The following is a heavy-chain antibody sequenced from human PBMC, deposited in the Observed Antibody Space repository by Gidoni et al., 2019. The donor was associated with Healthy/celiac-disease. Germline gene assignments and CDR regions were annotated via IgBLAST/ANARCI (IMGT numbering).Heavy chain of an antibody. D-gene: IGHD3-3*01. CDR2: INHSGST. CDR1: GGSFSGYY. V-gene: IGHV4-34*01. CDR3: ATSRDYDFWSGYLRYFDY. J-gene: IGHJ4*02. Sequence: QVQLQQWGAGLLKPSETLSLTCAVYGGSFSGYYWSWIRQPPGKGLEWIGEINHSGSTNYNPSLKSRVTISVDTSKNQFSLKLSSVTAADTAVYYCATSRDYDFWSGYLRYFDYWGQGTLVTVSS.